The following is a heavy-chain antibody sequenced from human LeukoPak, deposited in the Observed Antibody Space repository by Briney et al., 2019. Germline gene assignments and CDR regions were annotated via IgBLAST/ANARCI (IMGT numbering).Heavy chain of an antibody. V-gene: IGHV3-30-3*01. J-gene: IGHJ4*02. Sequence: GGSLRLSCAASGFTFSSYAMHWVRQAPGKGLEWVAVISYDGSIKYYADSVKGRFTTSRDNSKNMLYLQMNSLRAEDTAVYYCAREARLKSTNGVPRPELDYWGQGTLVTVSS. CDR1: GFTFSSYA. CDR2: ISYDGSIK. CDR3: AREARLKSTNGVPRPELDY. D-gene: IGHD2-8*01.